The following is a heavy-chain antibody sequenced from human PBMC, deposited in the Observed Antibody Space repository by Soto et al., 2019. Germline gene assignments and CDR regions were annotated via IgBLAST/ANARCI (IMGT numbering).Heavy chain of an antibody. J-gene: IGHJ6*02. CDR2: LYYSGST. Sequence: LETLSLTCTVSGGSVTSYYWSWIRQPPGKGMEWIGYLYYSGSTSYNPSLKSRVTMSVDMSKNQFSLTLTSVTAADTAVYYCARGTDYTQIASHHYGLDVWGQGTTVTVSS. V-gene: IGHV4-59*02. CDR1: GGSVTSYY. CDR3: ARGTDYTQIASHHYGLDV. D-gene: IGHD4-4*01.